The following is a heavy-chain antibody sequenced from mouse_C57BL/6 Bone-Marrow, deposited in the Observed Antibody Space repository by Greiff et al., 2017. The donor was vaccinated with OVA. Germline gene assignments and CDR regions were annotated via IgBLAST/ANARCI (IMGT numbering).Heavy chain of an antibody. Sequence: VQLQQSGAELARPGASVKLSGKASGYTFTSYGISWVKQRTGQGLEWIGEIYPRSGNTYYNEKFKGKATLTADKSSSTAYMELRSLTSEDSAVYFCARSSHYYYGSSYSGYFDVWGTGTTVTVSS. J-gene: IGHJ1*03. D-gene: IGHD1-1*01. CDR2: IYPRSGNT. CDR3: ARSSHYYYGSSYSGYFDV. V-gene: IGHV1-81*01. CDR1: GYTFTSYG.